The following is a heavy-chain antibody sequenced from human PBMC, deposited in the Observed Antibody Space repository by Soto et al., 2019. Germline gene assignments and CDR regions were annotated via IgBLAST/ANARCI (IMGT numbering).Heavy chain of an antibody. CDR3: ARDFATHCSGSTCYPYAY. V-gene: IGHV3-7*03. CDR2: IKHDGSET. CDR1: GFTFNTFW. J-gene: IGHJ4*02. D-gene: IGHD2-15*01. Sequence: GGSLRLSCAASGFTFNTFWMSWVRQSPGKGLEWVASIKHDGSETYYVDSVKGRFTISRDNAKNSLFLQMNTLRTEDTAVYYCARDFATHCSGSTCYPYAYWGQGALVTVSS.